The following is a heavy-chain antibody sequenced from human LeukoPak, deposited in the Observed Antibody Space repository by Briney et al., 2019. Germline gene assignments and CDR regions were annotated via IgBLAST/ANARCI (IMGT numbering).Heavy chain of an antibody. CDR3: ARGIYPVGATDY. J-gene: IGHJ4*02. Sequence: PSETLSLTCTVSGGSISSYYWSWIRQPAGKGLEWIGRIYTSGSTNYNPSLKSRVTMSVDTSKNQFFLKLSSVTAADTALYYCARGIYPVGATDYWGQGTLVTVSS. V-gene: IGHV4-4*07. CDR2: IYTSGST. D-gene: IGHD1-26*01. CDR1: GGSISSYY.